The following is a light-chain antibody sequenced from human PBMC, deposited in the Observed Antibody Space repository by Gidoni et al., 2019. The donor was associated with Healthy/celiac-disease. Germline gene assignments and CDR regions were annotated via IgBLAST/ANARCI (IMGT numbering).Light chain of an antibody. CDR3: QQSYRTPRT. CDR2: AAS. V-gene: IGKV1-39*01. Sequence: DIQMTQSPSSLSASVGDRVTITCRASQSISSYLNWYQQKPGKAPKLLIYAASSLQSGVPSRFSGSGSGTDFTLTISSLQPEDFATYYCQQSYRTPRTFXQXTKLEIK. J-gene: IGKJ2*01. CDR1: QSISSY.